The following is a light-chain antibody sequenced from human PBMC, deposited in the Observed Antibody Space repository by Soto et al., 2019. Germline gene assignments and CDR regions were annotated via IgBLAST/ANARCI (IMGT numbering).Light chain of an antibody. CDR2: GAS. V-gene: IGKV3-15*01. J-gene: IGKJ1*01. Sequence: LVTRSPATLSLSPGERATLSCWASETVATNLAWYQQKPGQAPRLLIYGASTRATGIPARFSGSGSGTEFTLTISSLQSEDFAVYYCQQYNNWPPWTFGQGTKVDIK. CDR3: QQYNNWPPWT. CDR1: ETVATN.